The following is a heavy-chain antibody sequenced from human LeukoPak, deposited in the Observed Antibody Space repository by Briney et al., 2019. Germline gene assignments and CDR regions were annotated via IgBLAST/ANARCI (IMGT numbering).Heavy chain of an antibody. CDR3: AKDGRMTTVTTFADY. Sequence: GGSLRLSCAASGFTFSSYSMNWVRQAPGKGLEWVSAISGSGGSTYYADSVKGRFTISRDNSKNTLYLQMNSLRAEDTAVYYCAKDGRMTTVTTFADYWGQGTLVTVSS. J-gene: IGHJ4*02. CDR1: GFTFSSYS. D-gene: IGHD4-17*01. CDR2: ISGSGGST. V-gene: IGHV3-23*01.